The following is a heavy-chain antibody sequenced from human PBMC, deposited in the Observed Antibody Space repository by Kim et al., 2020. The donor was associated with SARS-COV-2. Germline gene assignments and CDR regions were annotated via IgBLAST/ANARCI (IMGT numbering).Heavy chain of an antibody. CDR3: ARDKDPGIAVAGTGY. Sequence: SVKVSCKASGGTFSSYAISWVRQAPGQGLEWMGRIIPILGIANYAQKFQGRVTITADKSTSTAYMELSSLRSEDTAVYYCARDKDPGIAVAGTGYWGQGTLVTVSS. CDR1: GGTFSSYA. D-gene: IGHD6-19*01. V-gene: IGHV1-69*04. J-gene: IGHJ4*02. CDR2: IIPILGIA.